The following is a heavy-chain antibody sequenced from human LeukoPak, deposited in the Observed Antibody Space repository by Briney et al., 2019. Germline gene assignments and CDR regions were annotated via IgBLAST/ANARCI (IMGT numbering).Heavy chain of an antibody. D-gene: IGHD6-13*01. CDR1: GGSVSSGSYY. V-gene: IGHV4-61*01. CDR3: ARGVAAAGTDWFDP. J-gene: IGHJ5*02. CDR2: IYHSGST. Sequence: SQTLSLTCTVSGGSVSSGSYYWSWTRQPPGKGLEWIGEIYHSGSTNYNPSLKSRVTISVDKSKNQFSLKLSSVTAADTAVYYCARGVAAAGTDWFDPWGQGTLVTVSS.